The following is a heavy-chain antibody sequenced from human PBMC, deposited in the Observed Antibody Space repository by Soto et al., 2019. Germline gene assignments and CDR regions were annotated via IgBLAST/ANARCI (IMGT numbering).Heavy chain of an antibody. CDR1: GGSFSGYY. Sequence: PSETLSLTCAVYGGSFSGYYWSWIRQPPGKGLEWIGEINHIGSTNYNPSLKSRVTISVDTSKNHFSLKLSSVTAADTAVYYCASTRVSSYYGSGSREGWFDPWGQGTLVTVSS. J-gene: IGHJ5*02. CDR3: ASTRVSSYYGSGSREGWFDP. D-gene: IGHD3-10*01. CDR2: INHIGST. V-gene: IGHV4-34*01.